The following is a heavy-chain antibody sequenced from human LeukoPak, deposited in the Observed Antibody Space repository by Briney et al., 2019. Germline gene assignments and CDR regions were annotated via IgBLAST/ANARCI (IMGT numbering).Heavy chain of an antibody. V-gene: IGHV4-59*13. Sequence: PSETLSLTCTVSGGSISSYYWSWIRQPPGKGLEWIGYIYYSGSTNYNPSLKSRVTISVDTSENQFSLKLSSVTAADTAVYYCARGRTVTRFDYWGQGTLVTVSS. J-gene: IGHJ4*02. CDR3: ARGRTVTRFDY. CDR1: GGSISSYY. D-gene: IGHD4-17*01. CDR2: IYYSGST.